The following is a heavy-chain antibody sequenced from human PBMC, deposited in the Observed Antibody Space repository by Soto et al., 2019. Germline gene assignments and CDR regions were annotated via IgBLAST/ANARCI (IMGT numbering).Heavy chain of an antibody. Sequence: GGSLRLSCAASEFTFSSYSMNCVRQAPGKGLEWVSSISSSSSYIYYADSVKGRFTISRDNAKNSLYLQMNSLRAEDTAVYYSARAPAKKTFDYWGQGTLVTVSS. V-gene: IGHV3-21*01. CDR3: ARAPAKKTFDY. CDR1: EFTFSSYS. CDR2: ISSSSSYI. D-gene: IGHD2-2*01. J-gene: IGHJ4*02.